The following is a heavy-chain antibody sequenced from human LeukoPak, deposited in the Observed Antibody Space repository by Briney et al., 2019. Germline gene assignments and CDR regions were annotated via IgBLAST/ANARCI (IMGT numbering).Heavy chain of an antibody. CDR3: ARGGSSGHQARRDY. V-gene: IGHV1-8*01. J-gene: IGHJ4*02. Sequence: ASVKVSCKASGYTFTSYDINWVRQATGQGLEWMGWMNPNSGNTGYAQKVQGRVTMTRNTSISTAYMELSSLRSEDTAVYYCARGGSSGHQARRDYWGQGTLVTVSS. CDR1: GYTFTSYD. D-gene: IGHD6-19*01. CDR2: MNPNSGNT.